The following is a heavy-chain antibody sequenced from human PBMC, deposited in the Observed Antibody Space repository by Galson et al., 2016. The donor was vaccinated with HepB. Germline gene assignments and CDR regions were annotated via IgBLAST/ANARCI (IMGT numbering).Heavy chain of an antibody. CDR3: AKDYGPFSEVGAFDV. CDR2: ISYDGSNE. J-gene: IGHJ4*02. CDR1: GFKFSNFG. Sequence: SLRLSCAASGFKFSNFGLYWVRQAPGKGLEWVALISYDGSNENYVDSVQGRFTISRDNSKNTLYLQMNSLRSEDTAIYYCAKDYGPFSEVGAFDVWGQGTLVTVSS. D-gene: IGHD2/OR15-2a*01. V-gene: IGHV3-30*18.